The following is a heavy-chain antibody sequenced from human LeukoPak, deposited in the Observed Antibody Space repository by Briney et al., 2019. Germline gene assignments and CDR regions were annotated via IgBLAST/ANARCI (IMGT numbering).Heavy chain of an antibody. Sequence: GGSLRLSCAASGFSFDDYAMHWVRQAPGKGLEWVSGISWNGGSIGFADSVKGRFIISRDNSKNALYLQMNSLRIEDTALYYCAKGLDSSGYYYPNWGQGTLVTVSS. CDR3: AKGLDSSGYYYPN. V-gene: IGHV3-9*01. D-gene: IGHD3-22*01. CDR1: GFSFDDYA. J-gene: IGHJ4*02. CDR2: ISWNGGSI.